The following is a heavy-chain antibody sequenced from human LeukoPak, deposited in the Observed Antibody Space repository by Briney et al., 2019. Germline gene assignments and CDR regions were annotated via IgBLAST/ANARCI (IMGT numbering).Heavy chain of an antibody. D-gene: IGHD6-6*01. V-gene: IGHV3-48*03. Sequence: GGSLRLSCSESGFTFSSYEMNWVRQAPGKGLEWVSYISSSGSTMYYADSVKGRFTISRDNAKNSLYLQMNSLRAEDTAVYYCARGGDSSSNDYWGQGTLVTVSS. J-gene: IGHJ4*02. CDR1: GFTFSSYE. CDR3: ARGGDSSSNDY. CDR2: ISSSGSTM.